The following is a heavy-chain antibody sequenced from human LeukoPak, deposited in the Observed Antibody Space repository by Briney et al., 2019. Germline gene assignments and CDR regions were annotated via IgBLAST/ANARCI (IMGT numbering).Heavy chain of an antibody. D-gene: IGHD2-2*01. CDR1: GYTFTSYY. CDR3: ARGIVVVPAAPRGFDY. CDR2: INPSGGST. V-gene: IGHV1-46*01. Sequence: ASVKVSCKASGYTFTSYYMHWVRQAPGQGLEWMGIINPSGGSTSYAQKFQGRVTMTRDTSTSTVYMELSGLRSEDTAVYYCARGIVVVPAAPRGFDYWGQGTLVTVSS. J-gene: IGHJ4*02.